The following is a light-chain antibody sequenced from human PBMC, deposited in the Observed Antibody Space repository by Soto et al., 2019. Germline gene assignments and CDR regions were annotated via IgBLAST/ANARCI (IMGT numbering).Light chain of an antibody. CDR2: DVS. J-gene: IGLJ1*01. CDR3: SSYTSTSTSL. Sequence: QSALTQPASVSGSPGQSITISCTRTSSDIGGYDYVSWYQQHPGKAPKLMIYDVSNRPSGVSNRFSASKSANTASLTISGLQVEDEADYYCSSYTSTSTSLFGTGTKLTVL. CDR1: SSDIGGYDY. V-gene: IGLV2-14*01.